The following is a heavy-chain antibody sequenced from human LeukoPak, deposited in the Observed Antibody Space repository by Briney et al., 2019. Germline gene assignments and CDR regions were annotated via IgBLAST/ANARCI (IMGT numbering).Heavy chain of an antibody. J-gene: IGHJ4*02. CDR1: GYSISSGYY. D-gene: IGHD3-16*01. CDR3: ARAEGPYTPYGL. Sequence: SETLSLTCTVSGYSISSGYYWGWIRQPPGKGLEWIGYIYFSGSTNYNPSLKSRVTTSVDTSKNQFSLKLSSVTAADTAVYYCARAEGPYTPYGLWGQGTLVTVSS. V-gene: IGHV4-61*01. CDR2: IYFSGST.